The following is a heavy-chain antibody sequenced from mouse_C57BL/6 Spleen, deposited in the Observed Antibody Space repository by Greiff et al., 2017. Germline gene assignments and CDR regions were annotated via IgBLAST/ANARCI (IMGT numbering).Heavy chain of an antibody. Sequence: VQLQQSGAELVRPGTSVKVSCKASGYAFTNYLIQWVKQRPGQGLEWIGVINPGSGGTNYNEKFKGKATLTADKSSSTAYMQLSSLTSEDSAVYFCARGGGSAMDYWGQGTSVTVSS. CDR2: INPGSGGT. CDR1: GYAFTNYL. J-gene: IGHJ4*01. CDR3: ARGGGSAMDY. V-gene: IGHV1-54*01.